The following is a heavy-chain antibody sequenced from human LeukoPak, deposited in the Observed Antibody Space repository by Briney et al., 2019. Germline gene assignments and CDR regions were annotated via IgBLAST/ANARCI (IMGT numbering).Heavy chain of an antibody. CDR2: INPNSGGT. CDR3: ASDTYYYDSSGLGHWFDP. Sequence: ASVKVSCKASGYSFTGYYMHWVRQAPGQGLEWMGWINPNSGGTNYAQKFQGRVTMTRDTSISTAYMELSRLRSDDTAVYYCASDTYYYDSSGLGHWFDPWGQGTLVTVSS. D-gene: IGHD3-22*01. V-gene: IGHV1-2*02. CDR1: GYSFTGYY. J-gene: IGHJ5*02.